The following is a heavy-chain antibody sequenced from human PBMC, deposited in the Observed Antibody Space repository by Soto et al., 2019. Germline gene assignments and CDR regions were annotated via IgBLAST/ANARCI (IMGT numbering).Heavy chain of an antibody. V-gene: IGHV4-39*01. CDR1: GGSISSSSYY. Sequence: SETLSLTCTVSGGSISSSSYYWGWIRQPPGKGLEWIGSIYYSGSTYYNPSLKSRVTISVDTSKNQFSLKLSSVTTADTAVYYCATGDYGGNSEGMDVWDQGTTVTVSS. D-gene: IGHD4-17*01. J-gene: IGHJ6*02. CDR3: ATGDYGGNSEGMDV. CDR2: IYYSGST.